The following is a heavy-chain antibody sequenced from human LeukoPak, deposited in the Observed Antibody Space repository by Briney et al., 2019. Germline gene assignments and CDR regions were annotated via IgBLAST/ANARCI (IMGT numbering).Heavy chain of an antibody. CDR3: ARYSTKYYYMDV. D-gene: IGHD2-2*01. CDR1: GFTFSSYS. V-gene: IGHV3-21*01. CDR2: ISSSSSYI. J-gene: IGHJ6*03. Sequence: PGGSLRLSCAASGFTFSSYSMNWVRQAPGKGLEWVSSISSSSSYIYYADSVKGRFTISRDNAKNSLYLQMNSLRAEDTAVYYCARYSTKYYYMDVWDKGTTVTVSS.